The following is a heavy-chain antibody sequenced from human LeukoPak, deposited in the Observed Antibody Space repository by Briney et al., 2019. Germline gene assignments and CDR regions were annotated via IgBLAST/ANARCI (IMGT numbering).Heavy chain of an antibody. Sequence: GGSLRLSCAVSGFTFNNAWMSWVRQAPGKGLEWVGRIYSKTDGGTTNYAAPVKGRFTISGDDSKTMLYLQMNSLKTEDTAVYYCTTYSSGSFGYWGQGTLVTVSS. CDR2: IYSKTDGGTT. V-gene: IGHV3-15*01. CDR3: TTYSSGSFGY. D-gene: IGHD3-22*01. CDR1: GFTFNNAW. J-gene: IGHJ4*02.